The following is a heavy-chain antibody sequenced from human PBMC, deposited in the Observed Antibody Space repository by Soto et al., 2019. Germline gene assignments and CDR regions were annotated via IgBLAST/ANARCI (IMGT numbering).Heavy chain of an antibody. CDR2: IWYEGSET. CDR3: ATFLAVAGTHH. J-gene: IGHJ1*01. CDR1: GFSFSESG. D-gene: IGHD6-19*01. Sequence: QVQLVESGGGVVQPGKSLRLSCAASGFSFSESGMEWVRQAPGKGLEWVAAIWYEGSETYYGDSVKGRFTISRDNSKNTLYLQRSGLRAEDTAVYYCATFLAVAGTHHWGQGTLVTVSS. V-gene: IGHV3-33*01.